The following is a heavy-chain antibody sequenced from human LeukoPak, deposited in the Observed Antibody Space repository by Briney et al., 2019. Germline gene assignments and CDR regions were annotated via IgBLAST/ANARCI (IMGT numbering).Heavy chain of an antibody. D-gene: IGHD4-17*01. V-gene: IGHV4-39*07. CDR1: GGSISSSTYF. Sequence: SETLSLTCSVSGGSISSSTYFWGWIRQPPRKGLEFIASIHSNGNSYFNPSLKSRVTSSLDTSKNQFSLKLTSVTAADTAVYHCARLDGDRPDHWGQGTLVTVSS. CDR3: ARLDGDRPDH. J-gene: IGHJ4*02. CDR2: IHSNGNS.